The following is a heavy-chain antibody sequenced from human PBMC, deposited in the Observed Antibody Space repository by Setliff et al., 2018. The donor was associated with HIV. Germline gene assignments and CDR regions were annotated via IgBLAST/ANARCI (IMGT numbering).Heavy chain of an antibody. CDR1: GGSISNYY. V-gene: IGHV4-4*08. J-gene: IGHJ4*02. CDR2: IYSSGST. D-gene: IGHD2-21*02. CDR3: ARDSPAYCGGDCYLGGFDY. Sequence: PSETLSLTCTVSGGSISNYYWSWIRQPPGKGLEWIGHIYSSGSTNYNPSLKSRVTISVDTSKNQFSLKLSSVTAADTAVYYCARDSPAYCGGDCYLGGFDYWGQGTLVTVSS.